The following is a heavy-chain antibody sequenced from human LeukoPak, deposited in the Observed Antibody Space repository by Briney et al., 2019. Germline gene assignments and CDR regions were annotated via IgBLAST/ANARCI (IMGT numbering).Heavy chain of an antibody. V-gene: IGHV3-48*01. J-gene: IGHJ6*02. D-gene: IGHD3-10*01. CDR3: AREGGSGRLYYYYYGMDV. CDR1: GFTFSSYS. Sequence: GSLRLSCAASGFTFSSYSMNWVRQAPGKGLEWVSYISSSSSTIYYADSVKGRFTISRDNAKNSLYLQMNSLRAEDTAVYYCAREGGSGRLYYYYYGMDVWGQGTTVTVSS. CDR2: ISSSSSTI.